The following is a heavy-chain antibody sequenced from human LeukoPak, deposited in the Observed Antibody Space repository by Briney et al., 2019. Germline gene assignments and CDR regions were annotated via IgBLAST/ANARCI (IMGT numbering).Heavy chain of an antibody. CDR2: ISGSGGST. Sequence: GGSLRLSCAASGFTFSSYAMSWVRQAPGKGLEWVSAISGSGGSTYYADSVKGRFTISRDNAKNSLYLQMNSLRAEDTAVYYCARVNIVATFYFDYWGQGTLVTVSS. D-gene: IGHD5-12*01. CDR1: GFTFSSYA. J-gene: IGHJ4*02. V-gene: IGHV3-23*01. CDR3: ARVNIVATFYFDY.